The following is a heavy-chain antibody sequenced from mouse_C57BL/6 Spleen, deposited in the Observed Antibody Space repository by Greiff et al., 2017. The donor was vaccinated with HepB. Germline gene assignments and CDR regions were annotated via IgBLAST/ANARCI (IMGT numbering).Heavy chain of an antibody. D-gene: IGHD3-2*02. J-gene: IGHJ3*01. Sequence: VQLQQSGPELVKPGASVKIPCKASGYTFTDYNMDWVKQSHGKSLEWIGDINPNNGGTIYNQKFKGKATLTVDKSSSTAYMELRSLTSEDTAVYYCARWSQTAQATPFAYWGQGTLVTVSA. CDR1: GYTFTDYN. CDR3: ARWSQTAQATPFAY. V-gene: IGHV1-18*01. CDR2: INPNNGGT.